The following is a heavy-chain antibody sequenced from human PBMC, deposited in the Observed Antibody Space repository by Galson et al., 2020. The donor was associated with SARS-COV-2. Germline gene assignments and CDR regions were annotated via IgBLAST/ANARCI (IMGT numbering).Heavy chain of an antibody. V-gene: IGHV3-30*18. CDR2: ISYDESNK. CDR1: GFTFRSYG. CDR3: AKDIRYLDWLLFPDYGYYYGMDV. D-gene: IGHD3-9*01. J-gene: IGHJ6*02. Sequence: TGGSLRLSCAASGFTFRSYGMHWVRQAPGNGRAWVAVISYDESNKYYADSVKGRFTITRDNSKNTLYLQMNSQRAEDTAVYYCAKDIRYLDWLLFPDYGYYYGMDVWGQGTTVTFSS.